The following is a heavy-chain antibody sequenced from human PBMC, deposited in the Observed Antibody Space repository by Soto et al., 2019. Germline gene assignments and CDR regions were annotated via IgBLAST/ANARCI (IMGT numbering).Heavy chain of an antibody. D-gene: IGHD4-17*01. CDR1: GYSFTNYW. CDR3: VRTTAFDS. V-gene: IGHV5-51*01. Sequence: PGESLKISCKGSGYSFTNYWIGWVRQMPGKGLEWMGSIHLGDSNTEYSPSSQGQVTISADKSTSTAYLQWSSLKASDTAMYYCVRTTAFDSWGQGTLVTVSS. CDR2: IHLGDSNT. J-gene: IGHJ4*02.